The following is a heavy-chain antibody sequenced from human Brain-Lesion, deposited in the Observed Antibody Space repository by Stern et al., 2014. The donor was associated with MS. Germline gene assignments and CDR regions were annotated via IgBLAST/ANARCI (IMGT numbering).Heavy chain of an antibody. CDR1: GGSISSGCYY. Sequence: VQLVESGPGLVKPSQTLSLTCTVSGGSISSGCYYWSWLRQHPGQGLEWIGYIHYSGSTYYNSALKSRVTISRDTSKNQFSLNLNSVTAADTAVYYCARVGVYVQTGWFDPWGQGALVTVSS. CDR2: IHYSGST. J-gene: IGHJ5*02. D-gene: IGHD2-8*01. CDR3: ARVGVYVQTGWFDP. V-gene: IGHV4-31*03.